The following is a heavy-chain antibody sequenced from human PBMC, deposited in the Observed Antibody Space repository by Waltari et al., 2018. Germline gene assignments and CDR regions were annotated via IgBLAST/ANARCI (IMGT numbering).Heavy chain of an antibody. J-gene: IGHJ4*02. CDR2: IYTSGSA. CDR1: GGSISSGAYY. V-gene: IGHV4-61*09. CDR3: ASLFGDSSSWYAMDY. Sequence: QVQLQESGPGLVKPSQTLSLTCTVSGGSISSGAYYWNWVRQPDGRGLEWIGYIYTSGSATYNPSLKSRVTISGDTSKNQFFLRLSSVTAADTAVYYCASLFGDSSSWYAMDYWGQGTLVTVSS. D-gene: IGHD6-13*01.